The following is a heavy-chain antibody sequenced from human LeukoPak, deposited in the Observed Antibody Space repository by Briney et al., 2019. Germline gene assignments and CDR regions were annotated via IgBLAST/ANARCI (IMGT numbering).Heavy chain of an antibody. V-gene: IGHV4-34*01. CDR1: GGPFSGYY. D-gene: IGHD1-7*01. J-gene: IGHJ4*02. CDR2: INERGSA. Sequence: SETLSLTCAVYGGPFSGYYGSWIRHPPGKGVEWIGEINERGSANYKTHRKNRVTISVDTSKNQFSLKLSSVTAADTAVYYCARGVANSPDYWGQGTLVTVSS. CDR3: ARGVANSPDY.